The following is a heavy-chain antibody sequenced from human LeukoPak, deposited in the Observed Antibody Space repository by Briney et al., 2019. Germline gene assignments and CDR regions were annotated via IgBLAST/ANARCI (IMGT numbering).Heavy chain of an antibody. CDR2: IKQDGSEK. CDR1: GLTFRNYA. V-gene: IGHV3-7*01. D-gene: IGHD4-17*01. J-gene: IGHJ4*02. Sequence: GGSLRLSCAASGLTFRNYAMSWVRQAPGKGLEWVANIKQDGSEKYYVDSVKGRFTISRDNAKNSLYLQVNSLRAEDTAVYYCARETYDDRLGYFDYWGQGTLVTVSS. CDR3: ARETYDDRLGYFDY.